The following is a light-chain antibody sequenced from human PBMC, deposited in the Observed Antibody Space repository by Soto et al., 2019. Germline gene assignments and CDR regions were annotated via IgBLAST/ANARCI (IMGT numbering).Light chain of an antibody. J-gene: IGKJ1*01. V-gene: IGKV3-15*01. CDR2: GAS. CDR1: QSVSSN. CDR3: QQYVSSPWA. Sequence: EIVVTQSPATLSVSPGERATLSCRASQSVSSNLAWYQQKPGQAPRLLINGASTRATGIPARFSGSGSGTEFSLNISSLQSEDFEVYYCQQYVSSPWAFGQGTKVDIK.